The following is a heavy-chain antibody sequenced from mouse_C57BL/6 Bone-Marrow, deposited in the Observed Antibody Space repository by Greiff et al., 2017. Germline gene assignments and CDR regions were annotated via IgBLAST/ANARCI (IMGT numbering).Heavy chain of an antibody. V-gene: IGHV2-2*01. D-gene: IGHD4-1*01. Sequence: QVQLKESGPGLVQPSQSLSITCTVSGFSLTSYGVHWVRQSPGKGLEWLGVIWSGGSTDYNAAFIYRLGISKDNSKSQVFFKMISLQADDTAIYDCARRGKTVYWYFDVWGTGTTVTVSS. CDR1: GFSLTSYG. J-gene: IGHJ1*03. CDR3: ARRGKTVYWYFDV. CDR2: IWSGGST.